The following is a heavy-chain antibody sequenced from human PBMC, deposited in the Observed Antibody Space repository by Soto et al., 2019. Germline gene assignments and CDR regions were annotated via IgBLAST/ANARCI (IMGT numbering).Heavy chain of an antibody. CDR2: IIPIFGTA. CDR1: GGTFSSYA. Sequence: GASVKVSCKASGGTFSSYAISWVRQAPGQGLEWMGGIIPIFGTANYAQKFQGRVTITADESTSTAYMELSSLRSEDTAVYYCARDVPRGSPYAFDIWGQGTMVTVSS. V-gene: IGHV1-69*13. CDR3: ARDVPRGSPYAFDI. J-gene: IGHJ3*02. D-gene: IGHD1-26*01.